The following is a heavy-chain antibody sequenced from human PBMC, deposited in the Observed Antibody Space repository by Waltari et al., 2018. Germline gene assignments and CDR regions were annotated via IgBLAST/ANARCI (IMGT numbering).Heavy chain of an antibody. D-gene: IGHD4-17*01. V-gene: IGHV1-3*01. CDR3: AGASTVTFFWYFDL. CDR1: GYTFTSYA. CDR2: INAGNGNT. Sequence: QVQLVQSGAEVKKPGASVKVSCKASGYTFTSYAMHWVRQAPGQRLEWMGWINAGNGNTKYSQKFQGRVTITRDTSASTAYMELSSLRSEDTAVYYCAGASTVTFFWYFDLWGRGTLVTVSS. J-gene: IGHJ2*01.